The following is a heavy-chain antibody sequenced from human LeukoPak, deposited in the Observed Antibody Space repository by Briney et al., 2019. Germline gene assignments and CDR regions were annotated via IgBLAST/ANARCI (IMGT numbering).Heavy chain of an antibody. D-gene: IGHD4-17*01. CDR3: ATSLDTAYGDPHYYYYYGMDV. V-gene: IGHV3-23*01. CDR1: GFTFSSYV. Sequence: GGSLRLSCVGSGFTFSSYVMSWVRQAPGKGLEWVSAISGSGGSTYYADSVKGRFTISRDNSKNTLYLQMNSLRAEDTAVYYCATSLDTAYGDPHYYYYYGMDVWGQGTTVTVSS. CDR2: ISGSGGST. J-gene: IGHJ6*02.